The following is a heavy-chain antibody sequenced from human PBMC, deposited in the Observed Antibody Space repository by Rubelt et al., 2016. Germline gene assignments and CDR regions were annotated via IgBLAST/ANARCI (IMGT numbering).Heavy chain of an antibody. J-gene: IGHJ4*02. CDR3: VRDGSLDY. CDR2: INPNSGGA. CDR1: GYTFIKYY. D-gene: IGHD2-15*01. V-gene: IGHV1-2*02. Sequence: QVQLVQSGAEVKNPGASVKVSCKSSGYTFIKYYIHWVRQAPGQGLEWMGWINPNSGGANYAQKFQGRVTMTKDTSISTADMELSRLRADDTAVYYCVRDGSLDYWGQGTLVTVSS.